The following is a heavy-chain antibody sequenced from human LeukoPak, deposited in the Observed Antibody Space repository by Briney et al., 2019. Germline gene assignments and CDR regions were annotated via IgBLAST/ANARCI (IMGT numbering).Heavy chain of an antibody. CDR2: IYPGDSDT. J-gene: IGHJ4*02. CDR1: GYSFTSYW. Sequence: GESLKISCKGSGYSFTSYWIGWVRQVPGKGLEWMGIIYPGDSDTRYSPSFQGQVTISADKSISTAYLQWSSLKASDTAMYYCARPVTTITIFGVVTEYFGYWGQGTLVTVSS. D-gene: IGHD3-3*01. V-gene: IGHV5-51*01. CDR3: ARPVTTITIFGVVTEYFGY.